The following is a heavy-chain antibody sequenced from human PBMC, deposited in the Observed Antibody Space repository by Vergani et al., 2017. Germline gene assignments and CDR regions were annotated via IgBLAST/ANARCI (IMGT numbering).Heavy chain of an antibody. CDR1: SFSVSSHY. CDR2: INIGGRT. D-gene: IGHD1-1*01. CDR3: ARDFLTRVTTLDYYYMGV. Sequence: LVESGGGLVQPGGSLRLSCAASSFSVSSHYMTWVRQAPGKGLEWVSTINIGGRTSYADSVKGRLTLTRDDSKNTLHLQMNSLRPEDTAVYYCARDFLTRVTTLDYYYMGVWGKGTTVTVSS. J-gene: IGHJ6*03. V-gene: IGHV3-66*02.